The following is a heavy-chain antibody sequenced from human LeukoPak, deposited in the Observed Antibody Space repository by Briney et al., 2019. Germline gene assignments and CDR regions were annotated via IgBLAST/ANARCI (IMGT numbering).Heavy chain of an antibody. CDR2: IYHSGST. Sequence: PSETLSLTYTVSGYSISSGYYWGWIRQPPGKGLEWIGSIYHSGSTYYNPSLKSRVTISVDMSKNQFSLKLSSVTAADTAVYYCARVSLGSSWSLSWFDPWGQGTLVTVSS. V-gene: IGHV4-38-2*02. CDR3: ARVSLGSSWSLSWFDP. CDR1: GYSISSGYY. D-gene: IGHD6-13*01. J-gene: IGHJ5*02.